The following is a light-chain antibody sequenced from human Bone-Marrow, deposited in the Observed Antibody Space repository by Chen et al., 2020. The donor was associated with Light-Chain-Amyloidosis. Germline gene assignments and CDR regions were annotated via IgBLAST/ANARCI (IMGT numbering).Light chain of an antibody. J-gene: IGKJ1*01. V-gene: IGKV3-15*01. CDR1: QSIRGN. Sequence: VMTQSPVALSVSPGDTDTLSCRASQSIRGNLAWYQQRPGQAPRLLIYGASARATGIPARFSGSGFETDFTLTISTIQSEDFAVYYCQQYNNWPLTFGQGTRVDIK. CDR2: GAS. CDR3: QQYNNWPLT.